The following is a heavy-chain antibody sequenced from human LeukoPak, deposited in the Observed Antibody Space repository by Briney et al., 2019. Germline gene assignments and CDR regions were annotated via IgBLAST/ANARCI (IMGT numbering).Heavy chain of an antibody. CDR3: VFRGSYRFDY. Sequence: GASVKVSCKASGYTFTGYYMHWVRQAPGQELEWMGRINPNSGGTNYAQKFQGRVTMTRDTSISTAYMELSRLRSDDTAVYYCVFRGSYRFDYWGQGTLVTVSS. CDR1: GYTFTGYY. V-gene: IGHV1-2*06. D-gene: IGHD3-16*02. CDR2: INPNSGGT. J-gene: IGHJ4*02.